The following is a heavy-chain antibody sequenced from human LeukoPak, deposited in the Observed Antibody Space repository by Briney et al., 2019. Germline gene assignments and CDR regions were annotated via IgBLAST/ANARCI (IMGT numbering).Heavy chain of an antibody. D-gene: IGHD1-26*01. V-gene: IGHV4-34*01. J-gene: IGHJ4*02. CDR1: GGSFSGYY. Sequence: SETLSLTCGVFGGSFSGYYWSWIRQPPGKGLEWIGEINHSGSGNYNSSLKSRVTISVDTSKNQFSLKVSSVTAADTAVYYCAKSGGYGLIDKWGQGTLVTVSS. CDR3: AKSGGYGLIDK. CDR2: INHSGSG.